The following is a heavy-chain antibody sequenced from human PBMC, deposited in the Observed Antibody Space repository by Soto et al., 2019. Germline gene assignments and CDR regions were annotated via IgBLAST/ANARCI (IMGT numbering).Heavy chain of an antibody. CDR2: INAGNGNT. CDR3: ARDRGYSSGWYTFDI. V-gene: IGHV1-3*01. CDR1: GYTFTSYA. Sequence: QVQLVQSGAEVKKPGASVKVSCKASGYTFTSYAMHWVRQAPGQRLEWMGWINAGNGNTKYSQKFQGRVTITRDTSASTDYMELSSLRSEDTAVYYCARDRGYSSGWYTFDIWGQGTMVTVSS. D-gene: IGHD6-19*01. J-gene: IGHJ3*02.